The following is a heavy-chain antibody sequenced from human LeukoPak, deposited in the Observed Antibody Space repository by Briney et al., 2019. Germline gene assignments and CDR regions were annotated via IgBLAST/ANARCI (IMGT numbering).Heavy chain of an antibody. J-gene: IGHJ4*02. CDR1: GYTFTSYY. D-gene: IGHD3-22*01. CDR3: ARAMTYYYDSSGYFPLDY. V-gene: IGHV1-2*02. CDR2: INPNSGGT. Sequence: GASVKVSCKASGYTFTSYYMHWVRQAPGQGLEWMGWINPNSGGTNYAQKFQGRVTMTRDTSISTAYMELSRLRSDDTAVYYCARAMTYYYDSSGYFPLDYWGQGTLVTVSS.